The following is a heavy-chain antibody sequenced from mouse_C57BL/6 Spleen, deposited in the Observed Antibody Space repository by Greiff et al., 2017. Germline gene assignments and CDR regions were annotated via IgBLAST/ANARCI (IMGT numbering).Heavy chain of an antibody. D-gene: IGHD2-5*01. J-gene: IGHJ4*01. V-gene: IGHV1-42*01. Sequence: EVKLVESGPELVKPGASVKISCKASGYSFTGYYMNWVKQSPEKSLEWIGEINPSTGGTTYNQKFKAKATLTVDKSSSTAYMQLKSLTSEDSAVYYCASKAYSNDYYAMDYWGQGTSVTVSS. CDR2: INPSTGGT. CDR1: GYSFTGYY. CDR3: ASKAYSNDYYAMDY.